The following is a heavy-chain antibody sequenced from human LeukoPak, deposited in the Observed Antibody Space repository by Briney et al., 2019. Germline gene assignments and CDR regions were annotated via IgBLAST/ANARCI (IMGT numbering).Heavy chain of an antibody. Sequence: PSETLSLTCTVSGYSISSGYYWGWIRQPPGKGLEWIGEINHSGSTNYNPSLKSRVTISVDTSKNQFSLKLSSVTAADTAVYYCARGDYSSGWYEVGVFAYWGQGTLVTVSS. CDR1: GYSISSGYY. CDR2: INHSGST. D-gene: IGHD6-19*01. J-gene: IGHJ4*02. CDR3: ARGDYSSGWYEVGVFAY. V-gene: IGHV4-38-2*02.